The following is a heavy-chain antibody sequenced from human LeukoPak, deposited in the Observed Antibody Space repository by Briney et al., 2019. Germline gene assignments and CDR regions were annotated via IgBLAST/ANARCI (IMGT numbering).Heavy chain of an antibody. CDR2: IRSDGRST. J-gene: IGHJ4*02. V-gene: IGHV3-64D*06. D-gene: IGHD6-13*01. CDR3: VKSQCSTCYFDY. CDR1: RFTFSNYV. Sequence: GVSLTLSCSASRFTFSNYVMHWVRQAPGKGRENASVIRSDGRSTNYADSVKGRFTISRDISKNTLYLHMSSLRAEDTAVYYCVKSQCSTCYFDYWGQGTLVTVSS.